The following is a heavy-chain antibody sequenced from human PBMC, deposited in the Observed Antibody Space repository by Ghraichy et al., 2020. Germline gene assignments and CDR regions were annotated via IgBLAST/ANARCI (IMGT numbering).Heavy chain of an antibody. CDR2: ISGSGGST. V-gene: IGHV3-23*01. D-gene: IGHD5-12*01. CDR1: GFTFSSYA. CDR3: AKDSNSGYDTYPYYFDY. J-gene: IGHJ4*02. Sequence: CAASGFTFSSYAMSWVRQAPGKGLEWVSAISGSGGSTYYADSVKGRFTISRDNSKNTLYLQMNSLRAEDTAVYYCAKDSNSGYDTYPYYFDYWGQGTLVTVSS.